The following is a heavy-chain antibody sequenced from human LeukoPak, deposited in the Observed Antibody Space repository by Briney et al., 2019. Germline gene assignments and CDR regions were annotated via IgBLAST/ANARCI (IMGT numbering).Heavy chain of an antibody. V-gene: IGHV3-33*01. CDR3: ARDLSAAFDF. CDR1: GFPFSSYG. J-gene: IGHJ4*02. CDR2: LVYDARS. Sequence: GGSLRLSCAASGFPFSSYGMHWIRQAPGKGLEWVARLVYDARSDYANSVRGRFSISRDDSKNTLFLDMSNLRVEDTALYYCARDLSAAFDFWGQGVLVTVSS. D-gene: IGHD6-19*01.